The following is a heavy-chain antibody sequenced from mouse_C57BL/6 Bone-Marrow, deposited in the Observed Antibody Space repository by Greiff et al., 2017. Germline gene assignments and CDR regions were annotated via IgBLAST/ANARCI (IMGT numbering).Heavy chain of an antibody. V-gene: IGHV1-52*01. Sequence: QVPLQPSGAELVRPGSSVKLSCKASGYTFTSYWMHWVKQRPIHGLEWIGNIDPSDSEPHYNQKFKDKATLTVDKSSSTAYMQLSSLTSEDSAVYDCAREEAYSNYFAWFAYWGQGTLVTVSA. D-gene: IGHD2-5*01. J-gene: IGHJ3*01. CDR2: IDPSDSEP. CDR3: AREEAYSNYFAWFAY. CDR1: GYTFTSYW.